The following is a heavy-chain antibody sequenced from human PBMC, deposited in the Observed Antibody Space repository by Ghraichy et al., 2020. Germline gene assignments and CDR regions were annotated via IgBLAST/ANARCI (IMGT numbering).Heavy chain of an antibody. CDR3: LRGGATAGSFPPFDS. Sequence: GGSLRLSCAASGFTFSIYWMHWVRQAPGKGLVWVSHINSDGSGTNYADSVKGRFTISRDNAKNTLYLQMNSLRAEDTAVYYCLRGGATAGSFPPFDSWGQGTRVTVSS. D-gene: IGHD6-13*01. J-gene: IGHJ4*02. CDR2: INSDGSGT. V-gene: IGHV3-74*01. CDR1: GFTFSIYW.